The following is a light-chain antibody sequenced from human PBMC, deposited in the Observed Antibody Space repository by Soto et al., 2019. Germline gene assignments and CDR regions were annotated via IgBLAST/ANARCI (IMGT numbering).Light chain of an antibody. V-gene: IGKV4-1*01. J-gene: IGKJ2*01. Sequence: IQLTQSPSSLSASVGDRVTITCRASQSVLYSSNNKNCLAWYQQKPGQPPKLLIYWASTRESGVPDRFSGSGSQTDFTLTISSLQAEDVAVYYCQQYYSSPVAFGQGTKLEIK. CDR3: QQYYSSPVA. CDR1: QSVLYSSNNKNC. CDR2: WAS.